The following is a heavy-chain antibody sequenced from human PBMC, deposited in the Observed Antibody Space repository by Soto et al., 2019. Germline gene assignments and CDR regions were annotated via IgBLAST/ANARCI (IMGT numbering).Heavy chain of an antibody. Sequence: ESGGGVVQPGRSLRLSCAASGFTSSSYGMHWVRQAPGKGLEWVAVIWYDGSNKYYADSVKGRFTISRDNSKNTLYLQMNSLRAEDTAVYYCTRARADGYPFDYWGQGTLVTVSS. D-gene: IGHD1-1*01. V-gene: IGHV3-33*01. CDR1: GFTSSSYG. CDR2: IWYDGSNK. J-gene: IGHJ4*02. CDR3: TRARADGYPFDY.